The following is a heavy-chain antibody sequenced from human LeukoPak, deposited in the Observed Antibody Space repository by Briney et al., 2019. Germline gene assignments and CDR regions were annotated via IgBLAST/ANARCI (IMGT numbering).Heavy chain of an antibody. J-gene: IGHJ4*02. CDR2: ISTSSSYI. CDR3: ARDSGGYFDRNHFDY. CDR1: GFTFSSYN. D-gene: IGHD3-9*01. V-gene: IGHV3-21*06. Sequence: SGGSLRLSCAASGFTFSSYNMNWVRQAPGKGLEWVSFISTSSSYIYYADSVKGRFTISRHNAKNSLYLEMNSLRAEDTAVYYCARDSGGYFDRNHFDYWGQGTLVTVSS.